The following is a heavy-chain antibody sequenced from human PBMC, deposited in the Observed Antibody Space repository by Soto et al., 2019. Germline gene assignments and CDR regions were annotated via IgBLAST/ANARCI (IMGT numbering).Heavy chain of an antibody. D-gene: IGHD3-3*01. CDR1: GVSISSSNW. CDR2: SYHSGST. Sequence: SQTLSLTCAVSGVSISSSNWWSWVRQPPGKGLEWIGESYHSGSTNHNPSLKSRVTISVDTSKNQLSLKLRCVIAGETAMYYCVGGVGFWRGYGFWGQGNQVQVSS. J-gene: IGHJ4*02. V-gene: IGHV4-4*02. CDR3: VGGVGFWRGYGF.